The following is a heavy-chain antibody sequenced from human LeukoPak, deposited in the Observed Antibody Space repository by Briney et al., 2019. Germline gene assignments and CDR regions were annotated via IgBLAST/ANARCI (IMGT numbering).Heavy chain of an antibody. J-gene: IGHJ5*02. CDR3: ARQGYISGQGFRNNWFDP. CDR1: GCSISSSSYY. D-gene: IGHD6-19*01. V-gene: IGHV4-39*01. CDR2: IFYSGST. Sequence: PSETLSLTCTVSGCSISSSSYYWGWIRQPLGKGLEWIGTIFYSGSTYYNPSLKSRVTMSVDTSKNQFSLKLSSVTAADTAVHYCARQGYISGQGFRNNWFDPWGQGSLVTVSS.